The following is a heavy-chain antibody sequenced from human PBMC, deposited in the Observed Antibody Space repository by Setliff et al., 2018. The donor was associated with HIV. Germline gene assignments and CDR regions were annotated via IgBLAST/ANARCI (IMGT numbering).Heavy chain of an antibody. CDR1: GYRFTSKW. J-gene: IGHJ3*02. V-gene: IGHV5-51*01. D-gene: IGHD3-22*01. CDR2: IYPSDSDI. Sequence: GESLKISCKGSGYRFTSKWIGWVRQMPGKGLEWMGIIYPSDSDIRYSPSFQGQVTISADKYTNTAYLQWSSLKASDTAMYYCARRSRYDSVGAFDIWGQGTMVTVSS. CDR3: ARRSRYDSVGAFDI.